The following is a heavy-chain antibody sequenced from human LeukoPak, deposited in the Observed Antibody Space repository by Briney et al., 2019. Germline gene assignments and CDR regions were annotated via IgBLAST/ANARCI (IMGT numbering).Heavy chain of an antibody. CDR3: ARGQLERRGNWFDP. J-gene: IGHJ5*02. CDR1: GGSISSGGYY. CDR2: IYHSGST. Sequence: SQTLSLTCTVSGGSISSGGYYWSWIRQPPGKGLEWIGYIYHSGSTYYNPSLKSRVTISVDRSKNQFSLKLSSVTAADTAVYYCARGQLERRGNWFDPWGQGTLVTVSS. D-gene: IGHD1-1*01. V-gene: IGHV4-30-2*01.